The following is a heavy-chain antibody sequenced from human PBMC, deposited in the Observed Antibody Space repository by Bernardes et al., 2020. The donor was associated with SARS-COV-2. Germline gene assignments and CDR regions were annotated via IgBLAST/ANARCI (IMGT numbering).Heavy chain of an antibody. Sequence: GGSLRLSCAASGFTFSSYGMHWVRQAPGKGLEWVAVISYDGSNKYYADSVKGRFTISRDNSKNTLYLQMNSLRAEDTAVYYCAKDDGGWTVTPGMIWGQGTMVTVSS. CDR2: ISYDGSNK. CDR1: GFTFSSYG. J-gene: IGHJ3*02. V-gene: IGHV3-30*18. D-gene: IGHD4-17*01. CDR3: AKDDGGWTVTPGMI.